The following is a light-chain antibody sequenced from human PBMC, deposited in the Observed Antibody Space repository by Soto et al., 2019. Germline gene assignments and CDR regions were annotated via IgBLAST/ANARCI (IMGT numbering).Light chain of an antibody. Sequence: DIQMTQSPSTLSASVGDRVTITCRASQTISSWLAWYQQKPGKAPKLLIYKASSLESGVPSRFSGSGSGTAFTLTISSLQPDDFANYYCQQYNSPYTFVQGTKLEIK. CDR1: QTISSW. CDR3: QQYNSPYT. J-gene: IGKJ2*01. CDR2: KAS. V-gene: IGKV1-5*03.